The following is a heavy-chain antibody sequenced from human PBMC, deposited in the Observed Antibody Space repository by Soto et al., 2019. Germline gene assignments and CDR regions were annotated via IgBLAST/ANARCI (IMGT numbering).Heavy chain of an antibody. CDR1: GFTFKNYD. D-gene: IGHD3-10*01. CDR2: ISGSGGVT. Sequence: EVQLLESGGGLVQPGVSLRLSCVASGFTFKNYDMRWVRQAPGKGLEWVSGISGSGGVTYYADSVKGRFTISRDNSKNTLYLQMNSLRANDTAVYYCAKDRQFRSYYESAGHYNNWGQGTLVTVSS. V-gene: IGHV3-23*01. CDR3: AKDRQFRSYYESAGHYNN. J-gene: IGHJ4*02.